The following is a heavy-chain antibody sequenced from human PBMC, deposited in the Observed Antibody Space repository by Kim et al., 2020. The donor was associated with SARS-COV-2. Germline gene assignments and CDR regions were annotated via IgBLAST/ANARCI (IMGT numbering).Heavy chain of an antibody. Sequence: SETLSLTCTVSGGSISSSSYYWGWIRQPPGKGLEWIGNIYYSENTFYNPSLKSRVTISVDTSKNQFSLKVTSVTAADTAVYYCARSFTEGFCSGGTCSRRWDAFDIWGQGTMVTVSS. D-gene: IGHD2-15*01. J-gene: IGHJ3*02. CDR3: ARSFTEGFCSGGTCSRRWDAFDI. CDR1: GGSISSSSYY. V-gene: IGHV4-39*01. CDR2: IYYSENT.